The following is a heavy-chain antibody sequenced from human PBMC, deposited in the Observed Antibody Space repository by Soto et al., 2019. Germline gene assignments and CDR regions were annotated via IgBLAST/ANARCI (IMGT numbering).Heavy chain of an antibody. CDR2: TRNKANSSHT. V-gene: IGHV3-72*01. D-gene: IGHD4-4*01. CDR1: GFTFGDHY. J-gene: IGHJ4*02. Sequence: SLRLSCAASGFTFGDHYMDWVRHAPGKGLEWVGRTRNKANSSHTEHVASVKGTFTIPRDDSKNSLYLQMNSLKTEDTAVYYCAREYSTYGSHLEYWGQGTHVT. CDR3: AREYSTYGSHLEY.